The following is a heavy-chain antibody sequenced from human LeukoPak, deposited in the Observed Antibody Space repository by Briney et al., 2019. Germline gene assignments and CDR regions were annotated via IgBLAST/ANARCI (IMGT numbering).Heavy chain of an antibody. Sequence: GGSLRLSCAASGFTVSSYAMHWVRQPIGKGLEWVSALGIAGDTFYPGSVKGRFTISRENAKNSLYLQMNSLRAEDTTMYYCARQKQSHGNFDYWGQGTLVTVSS. J-gene: IGHJ4*02. CDR3: ARQKQSHGNFDY. CDR2: LGIAGDT. V-gene: IGHV3-13*01. CDR1: GFTVSSYA. D-gene: IGHD1-26*01.